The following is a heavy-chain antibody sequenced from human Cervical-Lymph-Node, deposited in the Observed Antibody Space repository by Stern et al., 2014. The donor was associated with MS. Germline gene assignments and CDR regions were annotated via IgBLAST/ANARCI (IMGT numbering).Heavy chain of an antibody. V-gene: IGHV1-69*01. Sequence: VQLVESGAEVKTPGSLVKVSCKASGGTFSSYAISWVRKAPGQGLEWMGGIIPIFGTANYAQKVQGRVTITADESTSTAYMELSSLRSEDTAVYYCASETYETKYFQHWGQGTLVTVSS. J-gene: IGHJ1*01. D-gene: IGHD3-3*01. CDR3: ASETYETKYFQH. CDR2: IIPIFGTA. CDR1: GGTFSSYA.